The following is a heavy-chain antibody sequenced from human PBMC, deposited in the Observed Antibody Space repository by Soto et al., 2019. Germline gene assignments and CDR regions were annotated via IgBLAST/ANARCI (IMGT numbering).Heavy chain of an antibody. CDR1: GFTYSPYW. J-gene: IGHJ4*02. Sequence: EVQLVQSGGGLVQPGGSLRLSCIASGFTYSPYWMNWVRQAPGKGPEWVASIKPDGSEEYYVDSVKGRFTISRDNAKNSLYVQMNSLTAEDTAVYYCARVSTHSGTHFYFDYWGQGALVTVSS. D-gene: IGHD1-26*01. CDR2: IKPDGSEE. CDR3: ARVSTHSGTHFYFDY. V-gene: IGHV3-7*05.